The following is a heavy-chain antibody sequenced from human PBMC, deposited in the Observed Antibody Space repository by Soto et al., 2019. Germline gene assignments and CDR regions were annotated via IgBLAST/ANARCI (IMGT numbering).Heavy chain of an antibody. Sequence: GASVKVSCKASGGTFSSYAISWVRQAPGQGLEWMGGIIPIFGTANYAQKFQGRVTITADESTSTAYMELSSLRSEDTAVYYCARGYYGSGSPDPYYYGMDVWGQGTTVTVSS. V-gene: IGHV1-69*13. D-gene: IGHD3-10*01. J-gene: IGHJ6*02. CDR3: ARGYYGSGSPDPYYYGMDV. CDR1: GGTFSSYA. CDR2: IIPIFGTA.